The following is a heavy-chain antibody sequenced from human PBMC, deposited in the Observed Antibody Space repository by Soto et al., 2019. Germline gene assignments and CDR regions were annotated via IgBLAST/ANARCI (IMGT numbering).Heavy chain of an antibody. CDR3: ASVPGIAAVTDY. D-gene: IGHD6-25*01. CDR2: INPNSGDT. Sequence: ASVKVSCKASGYTFTGYYIHWVRLAPGQGLEWMGWINPNSGDTNYAQKFQGNVTMTRDTSISTAYMELTRLRSDDTAVYYCASVPGIAAVTDYWGQGTLVTVSS. CDR1: GYTFTGYY. J-gene: IGHJ4*02. V-gene: IGHV1-2*02.